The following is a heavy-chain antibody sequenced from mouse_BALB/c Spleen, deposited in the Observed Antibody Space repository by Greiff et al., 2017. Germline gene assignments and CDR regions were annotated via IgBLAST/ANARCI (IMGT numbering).Heavy chain of an antibody. D-gene: IGHD2-13*01. V-gene: IGHV2-2*02. CDR1: GFSLTSYG. CDR2: IWSGGST. CDR3: ARKGLQGYAMDY. J-gene: IGHJ4*01. Sequence: VQGVESGPGLVQPSQSLSITCTVSGFSLTSYGVHWVRQSPGKGLEWLGVIWSGGSTDYNAAFISRLSISKDNSKSQVFFKMNSLQANDTAIYYCARKGLQGYAMDYWGQGTSVTVSS.